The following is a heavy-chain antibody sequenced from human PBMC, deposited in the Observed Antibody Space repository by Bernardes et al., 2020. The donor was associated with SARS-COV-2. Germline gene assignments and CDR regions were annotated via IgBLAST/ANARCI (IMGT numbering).Heavy chain of an antibody. D-gene: IGHD6-13*01. Sequence: GESLKISCKVSGFDFTNYWIGWVRQMPGNGLEWMGIIYPRDSDTRYSPSFQGQVTISADKSITTAYLQCSSLKASDTAIYYCARQSSFVAASGIDYWGQGTLVTVSP. J-gene: IGHJ4*02. CDR1: GFDFTNYW. CDR2: IYPRDSDT. CDR3: ARQSSFVAASGIDY. V-gene: IGHV5-51*01.